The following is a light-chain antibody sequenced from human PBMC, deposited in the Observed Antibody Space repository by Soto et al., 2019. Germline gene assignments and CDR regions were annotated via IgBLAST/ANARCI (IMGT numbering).Light chain of an antibody. CDR3: SSYTTSTSFIL. CDR2: EVS. V-gene: IGLV2-14*01. CDR1: SSDSGNYDF. J-gene: IGLJ2*01. Sequence: QSVLTQPASVSGSPGQSITISCTGTSSDSGNYDFVSWYQQVPGTAPKAMIYEVSSRPSGVSNRFSGSKSGNTASLTISGLQAEDEAYSYCSSYTTSTSFILFGGGTKVTVL.